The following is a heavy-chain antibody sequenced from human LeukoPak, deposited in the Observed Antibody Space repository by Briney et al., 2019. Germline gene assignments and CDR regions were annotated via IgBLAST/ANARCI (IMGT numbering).Heavy chain of an antibody. V-gene: IGHV3-23*01. CDR3: AKRAYSDSSGYLGSIDY. Sequence: GGSLRLSCAASGFTFSSHAMNWVRQAPGKGLEWVSAVSSGGGSTYYADSVKGRFTISRDNSKNTIYLQMNSLRAEDTAVYFCAKRAYSDSSGYLGSIDYWGQGTQVTVST. D-gene: IGHD3-22*01. CDR2: VSSGGGST. J-gene: IGHJ4*02. CDR1: GFTFSSHA.